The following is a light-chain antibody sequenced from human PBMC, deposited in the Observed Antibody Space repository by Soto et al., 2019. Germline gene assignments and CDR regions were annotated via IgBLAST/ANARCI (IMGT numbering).Light chain of an antibody. CDR3: QQRSNWPSLT. Sequence: ESVLTQSPGTLSLSPGERATLSCRASQSVSSSYLAWYQKKPGQAPRLLIYGASSRATGIPDRFSGSGSGTDLTLTISSLEPEDFAVYYCQQRSNWPSLTFGGGTKVDI. J-gene: IGKJ4*01. CDR2: GAS. V-gene: IGKV3D-20*02. CDR1: QSVSSSY.